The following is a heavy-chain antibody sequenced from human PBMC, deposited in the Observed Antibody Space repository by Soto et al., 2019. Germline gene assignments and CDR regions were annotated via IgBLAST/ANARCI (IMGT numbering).Heavy chain of an antibody. Sequence: GGSLRLSCAASGFTFSSYAMHWVRQAPGKGLEWVAVISYDGSNKYYADSVKGRFTISRDNSKNTLYLQMNSLRAEDTAVYYCASLYGSGSYGFDYWGQGTLVNVSS. D-gene: IGHD3-10*01. V-gene: IGHV3-30-3*01. CDR2: ISYDGSNK. CDR1: GFTFSSYA. CDR3: ASLYGSGSYGFDY. J-gene: IGHJ4*02.